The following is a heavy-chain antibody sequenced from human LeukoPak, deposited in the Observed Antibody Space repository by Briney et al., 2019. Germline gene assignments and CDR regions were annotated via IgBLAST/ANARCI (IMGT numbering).Heavy chain of an antibody. J-gene: IGHJ4*02. Sequence: HPGGSLRLSCAGSGFTFSNCWMSWVRQAPGKGPEWVANIKQDGREKHYVDSVKGRFTISRDNAKSSLYLQMNSLRAEDTAVYYCTRDEAAATNWGQGTLVTVSS. V-gene: IGHV3-7*01. D-gene: IGHD6-13*01. CDR1: GFTFSNCW. CDR3: TRDEAAATN. CDR2: IKQDGREK.